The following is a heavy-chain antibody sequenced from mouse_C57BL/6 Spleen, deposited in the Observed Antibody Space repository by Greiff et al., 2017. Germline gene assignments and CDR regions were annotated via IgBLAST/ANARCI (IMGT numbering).Heavy chain of an antibody. J-gene: IGHJ4*01. CDR2: INPSTGGT. CDR1: GYSFTGNY. D-gene: IGHD2-5*01. Sequence: VQLQQSGPELVKPGASVKISCKASGYSFTGNYMNWVKQSPEKSLEWIGEINPSTGGTTYNQKFKAKATLTVDKASSTAYMQLKSLTSEDSAVYYCARWSNQGYAMDYWGQGTSVTVSS. CDR3: ARWSNQGYAMDY. V-gene: IGHV1-42*01.